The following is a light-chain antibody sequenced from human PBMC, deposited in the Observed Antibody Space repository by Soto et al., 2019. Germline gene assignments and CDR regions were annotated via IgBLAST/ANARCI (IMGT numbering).Light chain of an antibody. CDR1: SSDVGGYIY. CDR3: SSYTSSSTLVV. Sequence: QSVLTQPASVSGSPGQSITISCTGTSSDVGGYIYVSWYQQHPGKAPKLMIYEVSNRPSGVSNRFSGSKSGNTASLTISGLQAEDEADYYCSSYTSSSTLVVFGGGTQLTVL. V-gene: IGLV2-14*01. CDR2: EVS. J-gene: IGLJ2*01.